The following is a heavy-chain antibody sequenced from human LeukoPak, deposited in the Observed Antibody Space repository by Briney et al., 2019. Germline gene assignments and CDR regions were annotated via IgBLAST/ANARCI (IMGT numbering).Heavy chain of an antibody. CDR1: GGSISSSSYY. Sequence: SETLSLTCTVSGGSISSSSYYWGWIRQPPGKGLEWIGSIYYSGSTYYNPSLKSRVTISVDTSKNQYSLKVSSVTAADTAVYYCARGERGSDYWGQGTLITVSS. V-gene: IGHV4-39*01. CDR2: IYYSGST. J-gene: IGHJ4*02. D-gene: IGHD5-24*01. CDR3: ARGERGSDY.